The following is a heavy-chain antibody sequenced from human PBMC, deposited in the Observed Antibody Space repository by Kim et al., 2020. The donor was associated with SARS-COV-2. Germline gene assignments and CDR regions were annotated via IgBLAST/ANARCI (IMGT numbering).Heavy chain of an antibody. J-gene: IGHJ4*01. V-gene: IGHV3-23*01. CDR3: AKGIEGRLTDY. Sequence: GGSLRLSCAASGFTFSSYSMSWVRQAPGKGLEWVSTISGGGSNTYYVDSVKGRFTISRDNSKNTLFLQMNNLRAEDTAVYYCAKGIEGRLTDYWGQEPWSPSPQ. CDR2: ISGGGSNT. D-gene: IGHD3-16*01. CDR1: GFTFSSYS.